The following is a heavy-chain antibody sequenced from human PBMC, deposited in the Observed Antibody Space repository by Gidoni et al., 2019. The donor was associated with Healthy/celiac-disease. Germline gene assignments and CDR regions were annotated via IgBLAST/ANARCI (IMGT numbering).Heavy chain of an antibody. CDR3: ARRYYYDSSGYSP. D-gene: IGHD3-22*01. CDR1: GGSISSGGYY. CDR2: IYYSGST. J-gene: IGHJ5*02. Sequence: SGGSISSGGYYWSWIRQHPGKGLEWIGSIYYSGSTYYNPSLKSRVTISVDTSKNQFSLKLSSVTAADTAVYYCARRYYYDSSGYSPWGQGTLVTVSS. V-gene: IGHV4-31*02.